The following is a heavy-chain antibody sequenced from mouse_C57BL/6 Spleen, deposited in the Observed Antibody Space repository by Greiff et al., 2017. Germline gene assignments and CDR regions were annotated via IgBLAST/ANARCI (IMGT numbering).Heavy chain of an antibody. CDR2: IYPSDSDT. D-gene: IGHD1-1*01. J-gene: IGHJ1*03. CDR3: ARDYSSSDWYFDV. Sequence: QVQLKQSGAELVRPGSSVKLSCKASGYTFTSYCMDWVKQRPGQGLEWIGYIYPSDSDTHYNQKFQDKATLTVDKSSSAAYLQLSSLSSEDSADYCCARDYSSSDWYFDVWGTGTTVTVSS. CDR1: GYTFTSYC. V-gene: IGHV1-61*01.